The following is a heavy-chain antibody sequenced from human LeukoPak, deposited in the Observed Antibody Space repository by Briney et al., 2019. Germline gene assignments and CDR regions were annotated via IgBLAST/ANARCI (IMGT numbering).Heavy chain of an antibody. CDR2: INPDDGCT. V-gene: IGHV3-74*01. CDR3: LTIVETDLDAFHI. J-gene: IGHJ3*02. Sequence: GGSLRLSCAASGFTFRKYWLHWVRQAPGKGLVWVSRINPDDGCTSYADSVKGRFTISRDNAKSTLYLQMNSLRAEDTAVYYCLTIVETDLDAFHIWGQGTKVTVSS. D-gene: IGHD2-21*01. CDR1: GFTFRKYW.